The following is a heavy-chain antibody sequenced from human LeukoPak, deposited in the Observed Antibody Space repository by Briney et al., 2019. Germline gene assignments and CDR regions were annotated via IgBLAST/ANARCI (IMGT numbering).Heavy chain of an antibody. CDR1: GGAIASGGYS. V-gene: IGHV4-30-2*06. Sequence: SETLSLTCTVSGGAIASGGYSWNWIRQSPGKGLEWIGCIYDRGPANYNPSLKSRFTISVDRPKNQFFLNVTSLTAADTAVYYCARSRQASGLLSSWGQGTPVVVSS. D-gene: IGHD3-10*01. CDR3: ARSRQASGLLSS. J-gene: IGHJ5*02. CDR2: IYDRGPA.